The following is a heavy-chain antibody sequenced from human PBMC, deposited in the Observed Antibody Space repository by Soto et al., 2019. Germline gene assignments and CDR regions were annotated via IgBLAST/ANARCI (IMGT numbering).Heavy chain of an antibody. CDR2: INSDGSST. D-gene: IGHD2-15*01. V-gene: IGHV3-74*01. CDR1: GFTFSSYW. J-gene: IGHJ5*02. Sequence: EVQLVESGGGLVQPGGSLRLSCAASGFTFSSYWMHWVRQAPGKGLVWVSRINSDGSSTSYADSVKGRFTISRDNAKNTLYLQMNSLRAEDTAVYYCARGYCSGGSCQKTYNWFDPWGQGTLVTVSS. CDR3: ARGYCSGGSCQKTYNWFDP.